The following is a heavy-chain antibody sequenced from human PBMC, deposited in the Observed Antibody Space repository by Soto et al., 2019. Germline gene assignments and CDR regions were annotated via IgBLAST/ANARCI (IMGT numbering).Heavy chain of an antibody. CDR1: GFTFSSYS. D-gene: IGHD6-6*01. CDR2: ISGSSSYI. CDR3: ARLAGPSDY. V-gene: IGHV3-21*01. Sequence: XVSLRLSCTASGFTFSSYSMNGVRQAPGKGLEWVSSISGSSSYIYYADSVKGRFTISRDNAKNSLYLQMNSLRAEDTAVYYCARLAGPSDYWGQGTLVTVSS. J-gene: IGHJ4*02.